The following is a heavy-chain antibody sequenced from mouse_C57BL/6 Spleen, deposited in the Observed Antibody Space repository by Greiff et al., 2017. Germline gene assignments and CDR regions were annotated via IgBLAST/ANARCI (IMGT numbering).Heavy chain of an antibody. CDR3: AKVLRYHRYFDV. V-gene: IGHV3-6*01. J-gene: IGHJ1*03. CDR2: ISYDGSN. CDR1: AYSITSGYY. Sequence: EVQLQQSGPGLVKPSQSLYLTCSVTAYSITSGYYWNWIRQFPGNKLEWMGYISYDGSNNYNPSLKNRISITRDTSKNQFFLKLYSETTEHTATYYCAKVLRYHRYFDVWGTGTTVTVSS. D-gene: IGHD1-1*01.